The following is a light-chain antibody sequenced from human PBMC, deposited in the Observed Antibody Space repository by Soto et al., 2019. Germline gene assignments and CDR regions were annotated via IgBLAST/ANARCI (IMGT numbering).Light chain of an antibody. Sequence: VITRSPGTLSVSLGERGPRSCIASQSVSIHLAWYQQKPGQAPRLIIYDTSTRATGIPARFSGSGSGTEFTLTISSLQSEDFAVYYCQQYSNWPPITFGQGTRLEIK. CDR3: QQYSNWPPIT. CDR2: DTS. V-gene: IGKV3-15*01. CDR1: QSVSIH. J-gene: IGKJ5*01.